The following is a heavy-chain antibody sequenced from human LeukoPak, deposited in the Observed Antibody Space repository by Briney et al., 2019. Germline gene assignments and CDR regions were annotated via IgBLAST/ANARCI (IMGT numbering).Heavy chain of an antibody. D-gene: IGHD5-18*01. CDR2: ISAYNGNT. V-gene: IGHV1-18*01. J-gene: IGHJ6*03. CDR1: GYTFTSYG. CDR3: ARDQDSYAPDYYYYMDV. Sequence: ASVKVSCKASGYTFTSYGISWVRQAPGQGLEWMGWISAYNGNTNYAQKLQGRVTMTTDTPTSTAYMELRSLRSDDTAVYYCARDQDSYAPDYYYYMDVWGKGTTVTVSS.